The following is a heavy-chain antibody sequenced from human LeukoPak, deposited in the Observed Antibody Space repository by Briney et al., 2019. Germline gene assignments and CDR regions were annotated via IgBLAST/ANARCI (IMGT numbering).Heavy chain of an antibody. D-gene: IGHD2/OR15-2a*01. CDR1: GSTFSDYY. V-gene: IGHV3-11*01. CDR2: ISSSGSTI. Sequence: GGSLRLSCAASGSTFSDYYMSWIRQAPGKGLEGVSYISSSGSTIYYADSVKGRFTISRDNAKNSLYLQMNSLRAEDTAVYYCARDKNRNYYFDYWGQGTLVTVSS. J-gene: IGHJ4*02. CDR3: ARDKNRNYYFDY.